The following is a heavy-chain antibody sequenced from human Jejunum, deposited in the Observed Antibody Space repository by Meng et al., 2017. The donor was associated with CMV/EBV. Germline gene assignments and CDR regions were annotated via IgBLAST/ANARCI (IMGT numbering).Heavy chain of an antibody. CDR3: VKCLGTPGTEWFDP. CDR1: GFIFTTYA. CDR2: VGATGTFT. V-gene: IGHV3-23*01. J-gene: IGHJ5*02. D-gene: IGHD1/OR15-1a*01. Sequence: EVHLLESXGGLVQPGXSLRLSXEASGFIFTTYAMAWVRQAPGKGLEWVSLVGATGTFTSYADSVRGRFAISRDNSRNTVYLQMNSLRVEDTAVYYCVKCLGTPGTEWFDPWGQGTLVTVSS.